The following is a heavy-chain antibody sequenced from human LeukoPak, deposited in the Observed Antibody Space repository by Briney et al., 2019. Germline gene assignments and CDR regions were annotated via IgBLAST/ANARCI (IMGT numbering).Heavy chain of an antibody. Sequence: TGGSLRLSCAASGFTFSSYEMNWVRQAPGKGLEWVSYISSSGSTIFYADSVKGRLTISRDNAKNSLYLQMNSLRAEDTAVYYCARLYSSSSGLRASDYWGQGTLVTVSS. CDR2: ISSSGSTI. J-gene: IGHJ4*02. V-gene: IGHV3-48*03. CDR3: ARLYSSSSGLRASDY. CDR1: GFTFSSYE. D-gene: IGHD6-6*01.